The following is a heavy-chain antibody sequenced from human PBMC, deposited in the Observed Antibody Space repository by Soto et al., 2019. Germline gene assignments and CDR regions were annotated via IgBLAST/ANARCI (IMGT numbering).Heavy chain of an antibody. Sequence: PGGSLRLSCAASGFTFSDYAMHWVRQAPGKGLEWVAIISFDGSNEHYADSVQGRFTISRDNSENTLYLQMNSLRADDTAVYYYARPAATVIFYSGMDVWGQGTTVTV. D-gene: IGHD4-17*01. V-gene: IGHV3-30-3*01. J-gene: IGHJ6*02. CDR3: ARPAATVIFYSGMDV. CDR2: ISFDGSNE. CDR1: GFTFSDYA.